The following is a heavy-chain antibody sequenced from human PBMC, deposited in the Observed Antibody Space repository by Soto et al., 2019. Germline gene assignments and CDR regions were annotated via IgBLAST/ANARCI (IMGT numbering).Heavy chain of an antibody. CDR1: GYTFTGYY. CDR3: ATPSGVGNGPDYFDY. Sequence: QVQLVQSGAEVKKPGASVKVSCKTSGYTFTGYYIHWVRQAPGQGPEWMGWINPNSGGTNYAQKFQGRVTMTRDSSISTAYMELSRLRSDDTAVYYCATPSGVGNGPDYFDYWGQGTLVTVSS. V-gene: IGHV1-2*02. J-gene: IGHJ4*02. CDR2: INPNSGGT. D-gene: IGHD2-8*01.